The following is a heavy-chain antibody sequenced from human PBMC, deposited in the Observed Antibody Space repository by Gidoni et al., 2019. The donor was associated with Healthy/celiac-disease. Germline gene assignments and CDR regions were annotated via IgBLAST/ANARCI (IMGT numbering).Heavy chain of an antibody. CDR2: IYPGDSDT. D-gene: IGHD3-10*01. CDR3: GIYGSGSYYSHWYFDL. CDR1: GYSFPSYW. J-gene: IGHJ2*01. Sequence: EVQLVQSGAEVKKPGESLKISCKGSGYSFPSYWIGWVRQMPGKGLEWMGIIYPGDSDTRYSPSFQGQVTISADKSISTAYLQWSSLKASDTAMYYCGIYGSGSYYSHWYFDLWGRGTLVTVSS. V-gene: IGHV5-51*01.